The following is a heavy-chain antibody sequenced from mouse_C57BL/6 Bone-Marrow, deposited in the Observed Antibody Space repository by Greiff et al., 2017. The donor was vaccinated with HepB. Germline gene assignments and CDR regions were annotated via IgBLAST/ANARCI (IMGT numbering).Heavy chain of an antibody. Sequence: VQLQQPGAELVRPGSSVKLSCKASGYTFTSYWMDWVKQRPGQGLEWIGEIYPRSGNTYYNEKFKGKATLTADKSSSTAYMELRSLTSEDSAVYFCARGDTTVVAPYYFDYWGQGTTLTVSS. CDR3: ARGDTTVVAPYYFDY. D-gene: IGHD1-1*01. CDR2: IYPRSGNT. J-gene: IGHJ2*01. CDR1: GYTFTSYW. V-gene: IGHV1-81*01.